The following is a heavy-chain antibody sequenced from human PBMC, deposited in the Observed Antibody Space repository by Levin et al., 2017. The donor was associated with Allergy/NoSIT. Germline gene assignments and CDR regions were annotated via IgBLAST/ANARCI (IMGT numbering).Heavy chain of an antibody. J-gene: IGHJ3*02. CDR1: GFPFSSSW. CDR3: ARVVRFKNAFDI. V-gene: IGHV3-74*01. Sequence: LSLTCAASGFPFSSSWMHWVRQAPGKGLVWVSRINSDGSSTSYADSVKGRFTISRDNAKNTLYLQMNSLRAEDTAVYYCARVVRFKNAFDIWGQGTMVTVSS. CDR2: INSDGSST.